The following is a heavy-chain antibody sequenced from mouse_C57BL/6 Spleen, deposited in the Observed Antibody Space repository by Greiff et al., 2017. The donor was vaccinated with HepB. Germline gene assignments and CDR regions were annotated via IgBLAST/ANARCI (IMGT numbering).Heavy chain of an antibody. CDR1: GFNIKDDY. V-gene: IGHV14-4*01. CDR3: ASYDYNFDY. D-gene: IGHD2-4*01. CDR2: IDPENGDT. Sequence: EVQLQESGAELVRPGASVKLSCTASGFNIKDDYMHWVKQRPEPGLDWIGWIDPENGDTEYASKFQGKATITADTSSNTAYLQLSSLTSEDTAVYYCASYDYNFDYWGQGTTLTVSS. J-gene: IGHJ2*01.